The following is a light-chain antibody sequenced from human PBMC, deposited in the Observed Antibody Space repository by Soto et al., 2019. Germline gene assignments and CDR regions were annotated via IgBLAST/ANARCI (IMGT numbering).Light chain of an antibody. V-gene: IGLV2-14*01. CDR1: SSDVGGYNY. J-gene: IGLJ2*01. Sequence: QSALTQPASVSGSPGQSITISCTGTSSDVGGYNYVSWYQQHPGKAPKVVIYEVSNRPSWISNRFSDSKSGNTASLTISGLQAEDEADYYGSSYTSSSTLVFGGGTKLTVL. CDR2: EVS. CDR3: SSYTSSSTLV.